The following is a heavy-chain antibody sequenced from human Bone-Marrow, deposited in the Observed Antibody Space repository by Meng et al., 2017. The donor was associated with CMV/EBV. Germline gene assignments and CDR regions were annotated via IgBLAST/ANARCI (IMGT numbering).Heavy chain of an antibody. D-gene: IGHD3-10*01. J-gene: IGHJ6*02. CDR2: ISSSSSYI. CDR3: ARDLIISERRRYYYGSGLPDV. CDR1: GFTFSSYG. Sequence: GGSLRLSCAASGFTFSSYGMHWVRQAPGKGLEWVSSISSSSSYIYYADSVKGRFTISRDNAKNSLYLQMNSLRAEDTAVYYCARDLIISERRRYYYGSGLPDVWGQGTTVTVSS. V-gene: IGHV3-21*01.